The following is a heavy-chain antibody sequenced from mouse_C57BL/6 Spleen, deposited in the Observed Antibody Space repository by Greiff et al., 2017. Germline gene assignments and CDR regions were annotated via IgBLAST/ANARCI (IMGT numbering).Heavy chain of an antibody. CDR2: IWRGGST. CDR1: GFSLTSYG. Sequence: QVQLQQSGPGLVQPSQSLSITCTVSGFSLTSYGVHWVRQSPGKGLAWLGVIWRGGSTDYNAAFMSRLSITKDNSKSQVFFKMNSLQADDTAIYYCASQSVGDSSGYVGAYWGQGTLVTVSA. D-gene: IGHD3-2*02. CDR3: ASQSVGDSSGYVGAY. V-gene: IGHV2-5*01. J-gene: IGHJ3*01.